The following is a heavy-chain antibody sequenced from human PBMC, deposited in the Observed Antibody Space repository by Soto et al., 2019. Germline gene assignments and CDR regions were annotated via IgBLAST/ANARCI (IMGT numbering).Heavy chain of an antibody. CDR3: ARHLYIAAAGPGWDY. D-gene: IGHD6-13*01. Sequence: QLQLQESGPGLVKPSETLSLTCTVSGGSISSSSYYWGWIRQPPGKGLEWIGSIYYSGSTYYNPSLKSRVTISVDTSKNQFSLKLSSVTAADTAEYYCARHLYIAAAGPGWDYWGQGTLVTVSS. CDR2: IYYSGST. V-gene: IGHV4-39*01. J-gene: IGHJ4*02. CDR1: GGSISSSSYY.